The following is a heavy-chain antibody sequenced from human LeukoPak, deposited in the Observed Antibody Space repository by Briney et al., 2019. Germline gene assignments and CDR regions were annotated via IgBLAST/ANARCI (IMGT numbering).Heavy chain of an antibody. V-gene: IGHV5-51*01. J-gene: IGHJ3*02. CDR1: GYSFTSYW. D-gene: IGHD3-22*01. CDR3: ARRDSSGYHYHAFDI. Sequence: GESLKISCKGSGYSFTSYWIGWVRQMPGKGLEWMGIIYPGDSDTRYSPSFQGQVTISADKSISTAYLQWSSLKASDTAMYYCARRDSSGYHYHAFDIWGQGTMVTVSS. CDR2: IYPGDSDT.